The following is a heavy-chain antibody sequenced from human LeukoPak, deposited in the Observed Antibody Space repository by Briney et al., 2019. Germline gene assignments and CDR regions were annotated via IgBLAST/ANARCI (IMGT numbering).Heavy chain of an antibody. Sequence: ASVRVSCKASGYTFTGYYMHWVRQAPGQGLEWMGWINPNSGGTNYAQKFQGRVTMTGDTSISTAYMELSRRRSDDTAVYYCARDRFVWGSYRYPGDYWGQGTLVTVSS. D-gene: IGHD3-16*02. V-gene: IGHV1-2*02. CDR1: GYTFTGYY. CDR3: ARDRFVWGSYRYPGDY. J-gene: IGHJ4*02. CDR2: INPNSGGT.